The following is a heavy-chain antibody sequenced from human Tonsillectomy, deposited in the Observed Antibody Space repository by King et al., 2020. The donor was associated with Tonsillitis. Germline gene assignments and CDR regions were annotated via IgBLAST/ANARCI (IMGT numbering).Heavy chain of an antibody. J-gene: IGHJ4*02. CDR2: ISYDGSNK. V-gene: IGHV3-30-3*01. Sequence: VQLVESGKGVVQPGRSLRLSCAASGFTFSNYAKHWVRQAPGKGLEWVAIISYDGSNKYYADSVRGRFTISRDNSKNTLYLQMNSLRAEDTAVYHCARDQSPGDSNGYLDYWGQGTLVTVSS. D-gene: IGHD3-22*01. CDR1: GFTFSNYA. CDR3: ARDQSPGDSNGYLDY.